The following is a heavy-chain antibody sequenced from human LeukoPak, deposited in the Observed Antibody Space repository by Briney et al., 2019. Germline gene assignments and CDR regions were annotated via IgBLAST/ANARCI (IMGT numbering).Heavy chain of an antibody. CDR1: GYTFTGYY. J-gene: IGHJ4*02. D-gene: IGHD6-19*01. CDR3: ASLAVAGEYYFDY. CDR2: INPNSGDT. V-gene: IGHV1-2*02. Sequence: ASVKVSCKASGYTFTGYYMHWVRQAPGQGLEWMGCINPNSGDTNYAQKFQGRVTMTRDTSISTAYMELSRLRSDDTAVYYCASLAVAGEYYFDYWGQGTLVTVSS.